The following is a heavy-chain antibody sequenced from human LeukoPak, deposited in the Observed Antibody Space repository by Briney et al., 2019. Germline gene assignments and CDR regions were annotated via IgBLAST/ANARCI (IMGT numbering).Heavy chain of an antibody. J-gene: IGHJ4*02. CDR1: GFTFSSYA. CDR3: AKDRSRITMIVVVTFFDY. Sequence: PGGSLRLSCAASGFTFSSYAMSWVRQAPGKGLEWVSAISGSGGSTYYADSVKGRSTISRDNSKNTLYLQMNSLRAEDTAVYYCAKDRSRITMIVVVTFFDYWGQGTLVTVSS. V-gene: IGHV3-23*01. CDR2: ISGSGGST. D-gene: IGHD3-22*01.